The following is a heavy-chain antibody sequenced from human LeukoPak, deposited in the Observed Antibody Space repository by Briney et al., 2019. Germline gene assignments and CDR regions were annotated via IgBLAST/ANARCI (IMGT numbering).Heavy chain of an antibody. CDR1: GGSISSGGYY. J-gene: IGHJ4*02. V-gene: IGHV4-31*03. Sequence: SETLSLTCTVSGGSISSGGYYWSWIRQHPGKGLEWIGYIYYSGSTYYNPSLKSRVTISVDTSENQFSLKLASVTAADTAVYYCARSPEYYFDYWGQGTLVTVSS. CDR2: IYYSGST. CDR3: ARSPEYYFDY. D-gene: IGHD1-14*01.